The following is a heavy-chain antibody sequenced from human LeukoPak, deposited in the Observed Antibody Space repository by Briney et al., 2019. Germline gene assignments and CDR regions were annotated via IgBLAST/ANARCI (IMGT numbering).Heavy chain of an antibody. CDR2: IYYSGST. Sequence: IGSIYYSGSTYYNPSLKSRVTISVDTSKNQFSLKPSSVTAADTAVYYCARQTTVTTSWFDPWGQGTLVTVSS. V-gene: IGHV4-39*01. J-gene: IGHJ5*02. D-gene: IGHD4-11*01. CDR3: ARQTTVTTSWFDP.